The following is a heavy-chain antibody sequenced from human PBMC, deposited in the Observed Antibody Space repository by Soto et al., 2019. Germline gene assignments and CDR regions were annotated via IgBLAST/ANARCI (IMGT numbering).Heavy chain of an antibody. CDR3: ARGKDYGMDV. V-gene: IGHV4-34*01. CDR2: INHSGST. J-gene: IGHJ6*02. Sequence: SETLSLTCAVYGGSFSGYYWSWIRQPPGKGLEWIGEINHSGSTNYNPSLKSRVTISVDTSKNQFSLKLSSVTAADTAVYYCARGKDYGMDVWGQGTKVTVYS. CDR1: GGSFSGYY.